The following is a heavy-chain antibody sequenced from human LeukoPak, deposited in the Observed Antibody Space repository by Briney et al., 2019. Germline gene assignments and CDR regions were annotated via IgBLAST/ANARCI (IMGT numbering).Heavy chain of an antibody. J-gene: IGHJ4*02. CDR3: AKDYGGNPYDY. Sequence: PGGSLRLSCAASGFTFSSYAMSWVRQASGKGLEWVSVISGSAGYTYYADSVKGRFTISRDNSKNTLYLQMNSLRAEDTAVYYCAKDYGGNPYDYWGQGTLVTVSS. D-gene: IGHD4-23*01. CDR1: GFTFSSYA. CDR2: ISGSAGYT. V-gene: IGHV3-23*01.